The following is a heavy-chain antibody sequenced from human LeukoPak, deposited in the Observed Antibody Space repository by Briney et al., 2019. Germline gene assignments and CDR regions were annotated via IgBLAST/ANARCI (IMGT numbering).Heavy chain of an antibody. D-gene: IGHD4-17*01. CDR1: GYTFTSYY. CDR2: INPSGGST. V-gene: IGHV1-46*01. CDR3: VMLDYGDLISFDF. J-gene: IGHJ4*02. Sequence: ASVKGSCKASGYTFTSYYMHWVRQAPGQGLEWMGIINPSGGSTSYAQKFQGRVTMTRDTSTSTVYMELSSLRSEDTAVYYCVMLDYGDLISFDFWGQGTLVTVSS.